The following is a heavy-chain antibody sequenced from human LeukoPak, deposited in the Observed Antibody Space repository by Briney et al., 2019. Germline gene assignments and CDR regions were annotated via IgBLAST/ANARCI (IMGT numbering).Heavy chain of an antibody. CDR2: IYYSGST. J-gene: IGHJ4*02. Sequence: VKPSETLSLTCIVSGDSISSYYWSWIRQPPGKGLEWIGYIYYSGSTNYNPSLKSRVTISVDASKNHFSLKLSSVTAADTAVYYCARDRSLGIIDYWGQGTLVTVS. D-gene: IGHD3-16*01. CDR1: GDSISSYY. V-gene: IGHV4-59*01. CDR3: ARDRSLGIIDY.